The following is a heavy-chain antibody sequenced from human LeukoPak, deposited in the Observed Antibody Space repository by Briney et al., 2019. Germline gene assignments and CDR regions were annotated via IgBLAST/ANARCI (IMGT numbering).Heavy chain of an antibody. Sequence: PSETLSLTCAVSGGSISSSNWWSWVRQPPGKGLEWIGEIYHSGSTNYNPSLKSRVTISVDTSKNQFSLKLSSVTAADTAVYYCARHTRRIAARPRGAFDIWGQGTMVTVSS. D-gene: IGHD6-6*01. V-gene: IGHV4-4*02. CDR1: GGSISSSNW. J-gene: IGHJ3*02. CDR2: IYHSGST. CDR3: ARHTRRIAARPRGAFDI.